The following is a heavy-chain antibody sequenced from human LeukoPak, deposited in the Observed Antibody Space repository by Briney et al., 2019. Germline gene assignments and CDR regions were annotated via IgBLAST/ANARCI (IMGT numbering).Heavy chain of an antibody. CDR3: AKQGGDILTGYYGNY. J-gene: IGHJ4*02. CDR1: GFTFSSYA. CDR2: ISGSGGST. V-gene: IGHV3-23*01. Sequence: PGGSLRLSCAASGFTFSSYAMSWVRQAPGKGLEWVSAISGSGGSTYYADSVKGRFTISRDNSENTLYLQMNSLRAEDTAVYYCAKQGGDILTGYYGNYWGQGTLVTVSS. D-gene: IGHD3-9*01.